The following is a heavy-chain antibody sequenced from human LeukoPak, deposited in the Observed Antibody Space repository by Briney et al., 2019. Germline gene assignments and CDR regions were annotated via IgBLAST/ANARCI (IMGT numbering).Heavy chain of an antibody. CDR1: EFTVSSNY. V-gene: IGHV3-66*01. D-gene: IGHD4-17*01. CDR3: ARIPRNGEHYFDY. J-gene: IGHJ4*02. CDR2: IYSGGST. Sequence: PGGSLRLSCAASEFTVSSNYMSWVRQAPGKGLEWVSVIYSGGSTYYADSVKGRFTISRDNSKNTLYLQMNSLRAEDTAVYYCARIPRNGEHYFDYWGQGTLVTVSS.